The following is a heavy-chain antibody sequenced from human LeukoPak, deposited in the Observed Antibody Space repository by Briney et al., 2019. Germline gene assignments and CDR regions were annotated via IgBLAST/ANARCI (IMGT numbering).Heavy chain of an antibody. CDR1: GFTFSSYG. J-gene: IGHJ4*02. CDR3: AKETGRWELE. D-gene: IGHD1-26*01. Sequence: GRSLRLSCAASGFTFSSYGIHWVRQARGKGLEWVAVISNDGSNKYYADSVKGRFTISRDNSKNTLYLQMNSLRAEDTAVYYCAKETGRWELEWGQGTLVTFSS. V-gene: IGHV3-30*18. CDR2: ISNDGSNK.